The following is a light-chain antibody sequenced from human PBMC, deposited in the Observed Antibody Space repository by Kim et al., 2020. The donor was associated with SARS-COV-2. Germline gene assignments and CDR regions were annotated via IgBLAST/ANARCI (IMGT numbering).Light chain of an antibody. CDR1: SGSIDDNY. CDR3: QSYNRDNVI. Sequence: NFMLTQPHSVSESPGKTVTISCTRSSGSIDDNYVQWYQQRPGGVPTTVIYEDDQRPSGVSDRFSGSIDNSSNSASLTISGLGTEDEADYYCQSYNRDNVIFGGGTKVTVL. CDR2: EDD. V-gene: IGLV6-57*04. J-gene: IGLJ2*01.